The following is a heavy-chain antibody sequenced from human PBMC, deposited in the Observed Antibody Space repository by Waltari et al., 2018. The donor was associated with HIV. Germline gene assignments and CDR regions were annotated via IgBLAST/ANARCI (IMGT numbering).Heavy chain of an antibody. CDR2: SSGGGDST. J-gene: IGHJ4*02. V-gene: IGHV3-23*01. CDR1: GFTFTTYA. CDR3: AKLASGWYGY. D-gene: IGHD6-19*01. Sequence: EVQLLESGGGLVRPGGSLRLSCAASGFTFTTYAMTWVRQAPGKGLEWVSASSGGGDSTYYADSVKGRFTISRDNSKNTLYLQMNSLRAEDTAVYFCAKLASGWYGYWGQGTLVTVSS.